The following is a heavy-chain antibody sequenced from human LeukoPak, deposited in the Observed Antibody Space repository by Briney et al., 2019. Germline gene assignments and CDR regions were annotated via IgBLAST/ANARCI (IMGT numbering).Heavy chain of an antibody. CDR3: AKDLKPHHYDSSGYYFRY. CDR2: ISGSGGST. Sequence: GGSLRLSCAASGFTFTSFSMNWVRQAPGKGLEWVSAISGSGGSTYYADSVKGRFTISRDNSKNTLYLQMNSLRAEDTAVYYCAKDLKPHHYDSSGYYFRYWGQGALVTVSS. D-gene: IGHD3-22*01. V-gene: IGHV3-23*01. CDR1: GFTFTSFS. J-gene: IGHJ4*02.